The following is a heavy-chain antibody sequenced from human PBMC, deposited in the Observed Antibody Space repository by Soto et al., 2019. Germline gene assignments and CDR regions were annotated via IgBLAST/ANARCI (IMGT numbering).Heavy chain of an antibody. Sequence: SLTCTVSGGSISSGGYYWSWIRQHPGKGLEWIGYIYYSGSTYYNPSLKSRVTISVDTSKNQFSLKLSSVTAADTAVYYCARGAIWFGEFPRLNWFDPWRQGTLVTVSS. CDR2: IYYSGST. V-gene: IGHV4-31*03. CDR3: ARGAIWFGEFPRLNWFDP. D-gene: IGHD3-10*01. CDR1: GGSISSGGYY. J-gene: IGHJ5*02.